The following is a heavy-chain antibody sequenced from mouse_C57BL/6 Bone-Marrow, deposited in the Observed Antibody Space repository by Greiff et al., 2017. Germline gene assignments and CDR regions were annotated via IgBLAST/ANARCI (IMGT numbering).Heavy chain of an antibody. V-gene: IGHV2-6-1*01. Sequence: QVQLQQSGPGLVAPSQRLSITCTVSGFSLTSSGVHWVRQPPGKGLEWLVVIWSDGSTPYNSALKSRLGNSKDNSKSQVFIKMNSLQTDDTARYYCARHAFDYWGQGTTLTVAS. CDR3: ARHAFDY. CDR2: IWSDGST. CDR1: GFSLTSSG. J-gene: IGHJ2*01.